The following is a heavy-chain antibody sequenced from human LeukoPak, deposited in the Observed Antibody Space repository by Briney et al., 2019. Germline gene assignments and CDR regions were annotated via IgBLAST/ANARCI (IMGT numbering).Heavy chain of an antibody. Sequence: SETLSLTCTVSGGSISSSNYYWGWIRQPPGKGLEWIGYVYYTGSTNFNPSLKSRVTMSLDTSRNQFSLKLTSLTAADTAVYYCARGAMATTPFFDYWGQGTLVTVSS. CDR1: GGSISSSNYY. D-gene: IGHD5-24*01. CDR3: ARGAMATTPFFDY. CDR2: VYYTGST. J-gene: IGHJ4*02. V-gene: IGHV4-61*05.